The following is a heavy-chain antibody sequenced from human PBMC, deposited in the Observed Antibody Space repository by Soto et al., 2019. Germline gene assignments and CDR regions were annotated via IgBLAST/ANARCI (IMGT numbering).Heavy chain of an antibody. J-gene: IGHJ6*01. Sequence: VGSLRLSCASSVFTFSPYEMNCVRHSPGKWLEWVSYISRSATTIYYADSVKGRFTISRDNARNSLFLHMSSLRVEDTAVYFCARDLPRGWSFPYYYHYGMDVWGQGTTVIVSS. D-gene: IGHD1-26*01. V-gene: IGHV3-48*03. CDR2: ISRSATTI. CDR3: ARDLPRGWSFPYYYHYGMDV. CDR1: VFTFSPYE.